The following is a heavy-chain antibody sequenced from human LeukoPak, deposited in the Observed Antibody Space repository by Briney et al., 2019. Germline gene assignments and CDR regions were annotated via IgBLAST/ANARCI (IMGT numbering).Heavy chain of an antibody. Sequence: SVRLCCKASGGTFSSYTISWVRQAPGQGLEWMGRIIPILGIANYAQKFQGRVTITADKSTSTAYMELSSLRSEDTAVYYCAREVGATTGYYYGMDVWGQGTTVTVSS. J-gene: IGHJ6*02. CDR1: GGTFSSYT. V-gene: IGHV1-69*04. CDR3: AREVGATTGYYYGMDV. CDR2: IIPILGIA. D-gene: IGHD1-26*01.